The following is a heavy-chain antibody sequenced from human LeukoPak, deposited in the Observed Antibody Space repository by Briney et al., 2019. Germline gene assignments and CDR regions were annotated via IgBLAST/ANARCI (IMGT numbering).Heavy chain of an antibody. CDR1: GFTFGDYA. Sequence: PGRSLRLSCTASGFTFGDYAMSWVRQAPGKGLEWVSAISGSGGSTYYADSVKGRFTISRDNSKNTLYLHMNSLRAEDTAVYYCAKLLGDYWGQGTLVTVSS. V-gene: IGHV3-23*01. CDR2: ISGSGGST. J-gene: IGHJ4*02. CDR3: AKLLGDY.